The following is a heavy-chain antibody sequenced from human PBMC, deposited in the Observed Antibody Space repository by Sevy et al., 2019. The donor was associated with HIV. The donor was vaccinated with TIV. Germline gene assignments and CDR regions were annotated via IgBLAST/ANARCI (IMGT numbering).Heavy chain of an antibody. J-gene: IGHJ4*02. CDR3: AMGAGLK. CDR1: GFTFSSYW. Sequence: GGSLRLSCAASGFTFSSYWMTWVRQAPGKGLEYVANIKQDGSEKYYVDSVKGRFTISRDNAKNSLFLQMNSLGAEDTAVYYCAMGAGLKWGQGTLVTVSS. V-gene: IGHV3-7*01. D-gene: IGHD6-19*01. CDR2: IKQDGSEK.